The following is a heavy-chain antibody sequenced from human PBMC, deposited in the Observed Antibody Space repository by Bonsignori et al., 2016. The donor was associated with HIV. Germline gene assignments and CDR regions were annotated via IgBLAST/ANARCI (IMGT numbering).Heavy chain of an antibody. J-gene: IGHJ6*03. CDR2: ISYNENT. V-gene: IGHV4-39*07. Sequence: WIRQPPGKGLEWIGIISYNENTYHNPSLKSRVTISVDTSKNQFSLKLSSVTAADTAVYYCAGLKTTGTYYKDYYMDVWGKGTTVTVSS. CDR3: AGLKTTGTYYKDYYMDV. D-gene: IGHD3-10*01.